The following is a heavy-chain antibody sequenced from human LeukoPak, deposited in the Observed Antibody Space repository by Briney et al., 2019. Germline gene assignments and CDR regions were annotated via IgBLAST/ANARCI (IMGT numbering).Heavy chain of an antibody. J-gene: IGHJ4*02. Sequence: PSEALSLTCTVSLDSTTSNFWSWVRQPPGKGLEWIGEIHRSGSPNYNPSLQSRVTISIDRSRNQIALELSSVTAADTAVYYCAREILGGSNPGAYWGQGTLVTVSS. CDR2: IHRSGSP. V-gene: IGHV4-4*02. CDR3: AREILGGSNPGAY. D-gene: IGHD4/OR15-4a*01. CDR1: LDSTTSNF.